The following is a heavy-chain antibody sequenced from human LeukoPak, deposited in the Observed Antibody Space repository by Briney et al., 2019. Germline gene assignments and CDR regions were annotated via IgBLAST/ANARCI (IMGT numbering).Heavy chain of an antibody. CDR3: TTDGISIVRGVLD. V-gene: IGHV3-15*01. CDR1: GFTFSNAW. J-gene: IGHJ4*02. CDR2: IKSKTDGCTK. D-gene: IGHD3-10*01. Sequence: GGSLRLSCAASGFTFSNAWMSWVRQAPGKGVEGVGRIKSKTDGCTKDYAAGVKDKCTISREDAKKTMYLQMNRLKTEDTAEYCCTTDGISIVRGVLDWGQGTLVTVSS.